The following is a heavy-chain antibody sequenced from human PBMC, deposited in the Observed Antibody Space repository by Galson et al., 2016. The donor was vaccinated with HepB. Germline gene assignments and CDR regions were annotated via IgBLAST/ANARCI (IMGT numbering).Heavy chain of an antibody. CDR1: GDSISIRGYY. Sequence: SETLSLTCTVSGDSISIRGYYWAWIRKPPGKGLEWIGSIYYSGNTYNNPSLKTRVSMSVDTSKNHFSLELSSVTAADTAVYYCARRTLQPSFDYWGQGTPVSVSS. CDR3: ARRTLQPSFDY. J-gene: IGHJ4*02. D-gene: IGHD1-14*01. V-gene: IGHV4-39*02. CDR2: IYYSGNT.